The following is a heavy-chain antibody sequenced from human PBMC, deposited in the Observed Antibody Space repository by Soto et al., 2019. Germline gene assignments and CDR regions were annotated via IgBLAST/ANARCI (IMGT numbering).Heavy chain of an antibody. CDR1: GFTFSSYG. V-gene: IGHV3-30*18. D-gene: IGHD5-18*01. CDR3: AKDNPPRIQLWFGLDY. CDR2: ISYDGSNK. Sequence: GGSLRLSCAASGFTFSSYGMHWVRQAPGKGLEWVAVISYDGSNKYYADSVKGRFTISRDNSKNTLYLQMNSLRAEDTAVYYCAKDNPPRIQLWFGLDYWGQGTLVTVSS. J-gene: IGHJ4*02.